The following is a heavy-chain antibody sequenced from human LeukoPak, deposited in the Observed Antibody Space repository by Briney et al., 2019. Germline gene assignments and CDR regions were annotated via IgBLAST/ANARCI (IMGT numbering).Heavy chain of an antibody. Sequence: SETLSLTCAVYGGSFSGYYWSWIRQPPGKGVEWIGEINHSGSTNYNPSLKSRVTISVDTSKNQFSLKLSSVTAADTAVYYCARDRAGYSSSSAFDIWGQGTMVTVSS. J-gene: IGHJ3*02. V-gene: IGHV4-34*01. CDR1: GGSFSGYY. CDR2: INHSGST. CDR3: ARDRAGYSSSSAFDI. D-gene: IGHD6-13*01.